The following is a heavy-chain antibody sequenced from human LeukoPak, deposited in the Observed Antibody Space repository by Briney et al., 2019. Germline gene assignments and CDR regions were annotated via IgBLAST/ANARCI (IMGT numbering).Heavy chain of an antibody. CDR3: AREVSSGYSSSSMFNY. D-gene: IGHD6-6*01. J-gene: IGHJ4*02. Sequence: ASVKVSCKASGYTFTSYYMHWVRQAPGQGLEWMGIINPSGGSTSYAQKFQGRVTISVDTSKNQFSLKLSSVTAADTAVYYCAREVSSGYSSSSMFNYWGQGTLVTVSS. CDR1: GYTFTSYY. CDR2: INPSGGST. V-gene: IGHV1-46*01.